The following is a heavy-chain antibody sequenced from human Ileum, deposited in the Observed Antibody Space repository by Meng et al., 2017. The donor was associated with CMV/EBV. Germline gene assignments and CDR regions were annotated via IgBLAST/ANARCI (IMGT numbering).Heavy chain of an antibody. D-gene: IGHD5-24*01. J-gene: IGHJ2*01. CDR2: ISYDRSNN. CDR1: FTFKTYA. CDR3: ARDSAAGAWLQFGWYFPL. Sequence: FTFKTYAMHWVRQAPVKGLEWVAVISYDRSNNFYVDSVKRRFTISRDNSNNTLYLQMGSLTVEDTAVYYCARDSAAGAWLQFGWYFPLWGRGTLVTVSS. V-gene: IGHV3-30-3*01.